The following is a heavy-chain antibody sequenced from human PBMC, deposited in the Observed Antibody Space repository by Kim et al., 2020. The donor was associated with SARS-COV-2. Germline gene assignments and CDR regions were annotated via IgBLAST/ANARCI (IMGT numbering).Heavy chain of an antibody. Sequence: YAPKLPDRVTMTTDPSTSTAYLGLRSLRSDDTAVYYCARDDKQGIGEFDYWGQGTLVTVSS. J-gene: IGHJ4*02. CDR3: ARDDKQGIGEFDY. V-gene: IGHV1-18*01. D-gene: IGHD3-10*01.